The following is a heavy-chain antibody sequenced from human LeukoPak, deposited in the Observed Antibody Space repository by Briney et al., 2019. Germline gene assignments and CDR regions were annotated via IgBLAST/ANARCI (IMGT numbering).Heavy chain of an antibody. Sequence: SETLSLTCTVSGGSFSGFYWNWSRQPPGKGLEWIGHMYHSGTTNYNPSLKSRVAMSVDTSKNQFSLRLSSVTAADTAVYYCARYESNDYFCLDSWGQGALVTVSS. V-gene: IGHV4-59*12. CDR2: MYHSGTT. D-gene: IGHD3-22*01. J-gene: IGHJ4*02. CDR3: ARYESNDYFCLDS. CDR1: GGSFSGFY.